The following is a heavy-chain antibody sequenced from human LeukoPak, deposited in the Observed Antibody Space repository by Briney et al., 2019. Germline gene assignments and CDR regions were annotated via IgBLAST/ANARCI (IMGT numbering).Heavy chain of an antibody. V-gene: IGHV4-34*01. CDR1: GGSFSGYY. Sequence: SETLSLTCVVYGGSFSGYYWSWIRQPPGKGLEWIGEINHSGGTNYNPSLKSRVTISVDTSKNQFSLKLNSVTAADTAVYYCARGRNLEWFDYWGQGTLVTVSS. CDR3: ARGRNLEWFDY. CDR2: INHSGGT. J-gene: IGHJ5*01. D-gene: IGHD3-3*01.